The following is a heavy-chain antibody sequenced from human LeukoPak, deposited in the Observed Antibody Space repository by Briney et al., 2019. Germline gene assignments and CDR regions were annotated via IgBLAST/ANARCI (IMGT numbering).Heavy chain of an antibody. CDR2: ISYSGTT. D-gene: IGHD3-10*01. CDR1: GCSISSDY. Sequence: PSESLSLTCNVSGCSISSDYLSWIRQPPGKGLEWIGYISYSGTTNYNPSLKSRVSMSLDTSKNQFYLKVTSVITADTAAYYCARGGDSGSYPIVEYFQHWGQGTLVTVSS. CDR3: ARGGDSGSYPIVEYFQH. J-gene: IGHJ1*01. V-gene: IGHV4-59*01.